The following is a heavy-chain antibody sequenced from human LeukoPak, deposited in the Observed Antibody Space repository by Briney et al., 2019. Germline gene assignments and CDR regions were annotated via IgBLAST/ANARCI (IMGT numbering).Heavy chain of an antibody. J-gene: IGHJ4*02. CDR1: GFTFGDYA. CDR3: TRDTGVPINYDILTGENFDY. D-gene: IGHD3-9*01. V-gene: IGHV3-49*04. CDR2: IRSKAYGGTT. Sequence: GGSLRRSCTASGFTFGDYAMSWVRQAPGKGLEWVGFIRSKAYGGTTEYAASVKGRFTISRDDSKSIAYLQMNSLKTEDTAVYYCTRDTGVPINYDILTGENFDYWGQGTLVTVSS.